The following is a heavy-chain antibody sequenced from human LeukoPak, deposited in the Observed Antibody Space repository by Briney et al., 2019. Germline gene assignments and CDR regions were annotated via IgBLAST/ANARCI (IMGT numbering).Heavy chain of an antibody. CDR1: GYSISSGYY. D-gene: IGHD3-10*01. CDR2: IYHSGST. Sequence: SETLSLTCTVSGYSISSGYYWGWIRQPPGKGLEWVGSIYHSGSTYYNPSLKSRVTISVDTSKNQFSLKLSSVTAADTAVYYCARDLITMVRAERNYYYYYYMDVWGKGTTVTVSS. CDR3: ARDLITMVRAERNYYYYYYMDV. J-gene: IGHJ6*03. V-gene: IGHV4-38-2*02.